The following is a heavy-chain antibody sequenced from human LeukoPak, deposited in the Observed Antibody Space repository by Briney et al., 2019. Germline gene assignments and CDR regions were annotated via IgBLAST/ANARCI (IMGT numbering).Heavy chain of an antibody. D-gene: IGHD4-23*01. CDR2: VHHIGST. Sequence: SGALSLTCSVSGGSISSDNWWSWVRQPPGKGLEWIGEVHHIGSTNYNPSLKSRLTISVDKSKNQFSLNLSSVTAADTAVCYCARGGTSVVTLSYWGQGTLVTVSS. CDR3: ARGGTSVVTLSY. CDR1: GGSISSDNW. J-gene: IGHJ4*02. V-gene: IGHV4-4*02.